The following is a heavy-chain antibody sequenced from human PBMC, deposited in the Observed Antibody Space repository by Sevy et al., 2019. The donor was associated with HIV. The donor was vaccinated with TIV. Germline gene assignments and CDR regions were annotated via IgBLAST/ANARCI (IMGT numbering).Heavy chain of an antibody. D-gene: IGHD6-13*01. V-gene: IGHV3-23*01. CDR2: INGRGGST. J-gene: IGHJ4*02. CDR3: ARPSTMIAAAASAFYDN. CDR1: GYSFSSYA. Sequence: GGSLRLSCVVSGYSFSSYAISWVRQAPGKGLEWVSTINGRGGSTYYADSVKGRFTISRDNPKNTLFLQMINLRADDTAIFYCARPSTMIAAAASAFYDNWGQGTLVTVSS.